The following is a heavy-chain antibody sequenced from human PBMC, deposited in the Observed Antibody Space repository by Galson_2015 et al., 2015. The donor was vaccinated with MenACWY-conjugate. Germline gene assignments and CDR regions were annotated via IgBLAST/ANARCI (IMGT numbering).Heavy chain of an antibody. J-gene: IGHJ3*01. CDR1: GFAFSSYN. D-gene: IGHD2-15*01. CDR2: ISSDSET. CDR3: AREKPSTVVVSAFDF. Sequence: SLRLSCAASGFAFSSYNMDWVRQAPGKGLERVAHISSDSETKYGDSVWGRFTVTRDDAKKSLYLQINSLRVEDTAVYYCAREKPSTVVVSAFDFWGQGTMVTASS. V-gene: IGHV3-48*04.